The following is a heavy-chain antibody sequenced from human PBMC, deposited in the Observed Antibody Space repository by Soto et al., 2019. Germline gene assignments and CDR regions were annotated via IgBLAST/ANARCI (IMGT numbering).Heavy chain of an antibody. CDR2: ILHRGNT. Sequence: QVQLQESGPGLVKPSGTLSLTCAVSGGSISSSYWWSWVRQPPGKGLEWIGEILHRGNTNYNPSLKSRVTISVDKSKNQFSLKLSSVTAADTAVYYCARAGDSSGYAVPRGQGTLVTVSS. CDR3: ARAGDSSGYAVP. CDR1: GGSISSSYW. V-gene: IGHV4-4*02. J-gene: IGHJ5*02. D-gene: IGHD3-22*01.